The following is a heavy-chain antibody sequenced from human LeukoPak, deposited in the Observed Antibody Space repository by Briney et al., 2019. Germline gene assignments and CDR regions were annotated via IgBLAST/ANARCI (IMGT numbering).Heavy chain of an antibody. D-gene: IGHD5-12*01. CDR1: GGSISSYY. CDR2: IYYSGST. CDR3: ARGVVATISAWFDP. V-gene: IGHV4-59*01. J-gene: IGHJ5*02. Sequence: SETLSLTCTVSGGSISSYYWSWLRQPPGKGLEWIGYIYYSGSTNYNPSLKSRVTISVDTSKNQFSLKLSSVTAADTAVYYCARGVVATISAWFDPWGQGTLVTVSS.